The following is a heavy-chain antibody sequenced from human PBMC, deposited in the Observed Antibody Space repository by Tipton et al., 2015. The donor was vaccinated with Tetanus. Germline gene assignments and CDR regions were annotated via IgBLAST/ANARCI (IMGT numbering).Heavy chain of an antibody. CDR3: ARTSIPAADYCFDY. J-gene: IGHJ4*02. V-gene: IGHV4-31*02. CDR1: GGSISSGGHY. D-gene: IGHD2-2*01. Sequence: LRLSCTVSGGSISSGGHYWSWIRQHPEKGLEWIGHIYYSGSTYYNPSLKSRVTISVDTSKNQFSLKLSSVTAADTAVYYCARTSIPAADYCFDYWGQGTLVTVSS. CDR2: IYYSGST.